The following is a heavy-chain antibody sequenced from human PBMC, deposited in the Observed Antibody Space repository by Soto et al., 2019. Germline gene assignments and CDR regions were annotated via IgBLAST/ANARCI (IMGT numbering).Heavy chain of an antibody. D-gene: IGHD3-3*01. CDR3: ARDLVHLTVFGVVTPYFDY. Sequence: EVQLVESGGGLVQPGGSLRLSCVASGFTFSSYSMNWVRQAPGKGLEWVSYISTSSSTIYYADSVKGRFTISRENAKNSLYLQMNSLRDEDTAVYYCARDLVHLTVFGVVTPYFDYWGQGTLVTVSS. CDR1: GFTFSSYS. V-gene: IGHV3-48*02. J-gene: IGHJ4*02. CDR2: ISTSSSTI.